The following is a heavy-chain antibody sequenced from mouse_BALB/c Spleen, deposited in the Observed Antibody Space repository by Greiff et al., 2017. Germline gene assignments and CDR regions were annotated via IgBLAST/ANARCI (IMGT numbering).Heavy chain of an antibody. J-gene: IGHJ3*01. Sequence: VQLQQSGAELVRPGALVKLSCKASGFNIKDYYMHWVKQRPEQGLEWIGWIDPENGNTIYDPKFQGKASITADTSSNTAYLQLSSLTSEDTAVYYFAVITTAVGGFAYWGQGTLVTVSA. CDR3: AVITTAVGGFAY. CDR2: IDPENGNT. V-gene: IGHV14-1*02. CDR1: GFNIKDYY. D-gene: IGHD1-1*01.